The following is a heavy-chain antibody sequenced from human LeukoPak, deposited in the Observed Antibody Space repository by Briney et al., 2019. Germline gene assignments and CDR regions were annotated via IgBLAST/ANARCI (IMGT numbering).Heavy chain of an antibody. D-gene: IGHD3-10*02. Sequence: GGSLRLSCAASGFTFSSYEMNWVRQAPGKGLEWDSYISSSGSTIYYADSVKGRFTISRGNAKNSLYLQMNSLRAEDTAVYYCAELGITMIGGVWGKGTTVTISS. CDR1: GFTFSSYE. V-gene: IGHV3-48*03. J-gene: IGHJ6*04. CDR2: ISSSGSTI. CDR3: AELGITMIGGV.